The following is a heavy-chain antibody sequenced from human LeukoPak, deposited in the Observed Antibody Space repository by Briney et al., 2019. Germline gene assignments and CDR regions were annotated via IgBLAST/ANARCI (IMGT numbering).Heavy chain of an antibody. CDR2: IYYSGST. D-gene: IGHD5-18*01. J-gene: IGHJ4*02. Sequence: ETLSLTCTVSGSSISSYYWSWIRQPPGKGLEWIGYIYYSGSTNYNPSLKSRVTISVDTSKNQFSLKLSSVTAADTAVYYCARDIQRYSYGYWGQGTLVTVSS. CDR3: ARDIQRYSYGY. V-gene: IGHV4-59*01. CDR1: GSSISSYY.